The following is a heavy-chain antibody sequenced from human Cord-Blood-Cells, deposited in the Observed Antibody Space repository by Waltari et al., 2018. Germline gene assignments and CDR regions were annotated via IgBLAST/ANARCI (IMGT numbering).Heavy chain of an antibody. CDR3: ARRDYYGSGSYDY. D-gene: IGHD3-10*01. V-gene: IGHV4-39*01. J-gene: IGHJ4*02. Sequence: QLQLQESGPGLVKPSETLSLTGTVSGGSISSSSYYWGWIRQPPGKGLEWIGSIYYSGSTYYNPSLKSRVTISVDTSKNQFSLKLSSVTAADTAVYYCARRDYYGSGSYDYWGQGTLVTVSS. CDR2: IYYSGST. CDR1: GGSISSSSYY.